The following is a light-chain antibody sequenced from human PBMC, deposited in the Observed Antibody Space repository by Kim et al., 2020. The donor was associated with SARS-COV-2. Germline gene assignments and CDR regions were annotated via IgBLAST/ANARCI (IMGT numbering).Light chain of an antibody. CDR3: AAWDDSLSGPV. V-gene: IGLV1-47*01. CDR1: SSNIGSNY. J-gene: IGLJ2*01. CDR2: RNN. Sequence: GQRVTISCSGSSSNIGSNYVYWYQQLPGTAPKLLIYRNNQRPSGVPDRFSCSKSGTSASLAISGLRSEDEADYYCAAWDDSLSGPVFGGGTKLTVL.